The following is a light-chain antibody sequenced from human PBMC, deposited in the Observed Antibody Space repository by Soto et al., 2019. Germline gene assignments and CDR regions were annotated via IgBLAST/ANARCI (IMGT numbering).Light chain of an antibody. CDR3: SSYAGNNNLV. Sequence: QSALTQPPSASGSPGQSVTISCTGISSDVGGYNYVSWYQQHPGKAPKLMIYEVIKRPSGVPDRFYGSKSGNTASLTVSGLQAEDEADYYCSSYAGNNNLVFGGGTKLTVL. CDR2: EVI. V-gene: IGLV2-8*01. J-gene: IGLJ3*02. CDR1: SSDVGGYNY.